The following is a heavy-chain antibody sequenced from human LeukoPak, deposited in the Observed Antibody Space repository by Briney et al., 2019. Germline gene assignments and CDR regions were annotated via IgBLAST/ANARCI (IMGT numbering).Heavy chain of an antibody. V-gene: IGHV3-30*02. CDR1: GFAFSTYG. D-gene: IGHD3-10*01. Sequence: GGSLRLSCAASGFAFSTYGMHWVRLAPGKGLEWVAYIRYDGSIRHYGDSMKGRFTISRDNSKNTLYLQMNSLRAEDTAVYYCGALWSGDHVNNDYWGQGTLVTVSS. J-gene: IGHJ4*02. CDR2: IRYDGSIR. CDR3: GALWSGDHVNNDY.